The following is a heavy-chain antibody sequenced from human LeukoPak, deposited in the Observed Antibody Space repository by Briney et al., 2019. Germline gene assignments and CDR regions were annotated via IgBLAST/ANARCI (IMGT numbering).Heavy chain of an antibody. V-gene: IGHV4-38-2*02. CDR1: GYSISSGYY. J-gene: IGHJ4*02. CDR3: ARGFYDFWSGYFTIQANFDY. CDR2: IYHSGST. Sequence: SETLSLTCTVSGYSISSGYYWGWIRQPPGKGLEWIGSIYHSGSTYYNPSLKSRVTISVDTSKSQFSLKLSSVTAADTAVYYCARGFYDFWSGYFTIQANFDYWGQGTLVTVSS. D-gene: IGHD3-3*01.